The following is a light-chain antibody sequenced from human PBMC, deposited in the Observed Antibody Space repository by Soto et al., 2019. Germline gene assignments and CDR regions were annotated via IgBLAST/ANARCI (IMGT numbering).Light chain of an antibody. CDR1: QSVRSN. V-gene: IGKV3-15*01. CDR3: QQYNSWPPGLT. Sequence: IVMTQSPATLSVSPGERATLSCRASQSVRSNLAWYQQKPGQAPRLLIFAVSTRATGIPARFSGSGSGTDFTLTISSLQSEDFAVYYCQQYNSWPPGLTFGGGTKVEIK. CDR2: AVS. J-gene: IGKJ4*01.